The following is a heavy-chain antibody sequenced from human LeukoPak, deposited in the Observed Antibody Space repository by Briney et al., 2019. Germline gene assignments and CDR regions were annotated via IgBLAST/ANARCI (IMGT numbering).Heavy chain of an antibody. V-gene: IGHV3-21*01. Sequence: GGSLRLSCAASGFTFSSYSMNWVRQAPGKGLEWVSSISSSSSYIYYADSVKGRFTISRDNAKNSLYLQMNSLRAEDTAAYYCARDGVVVPAALYNWFDPWGQGTLVTVSS. CDR1: GFTFSSYS. J-gene: IGHJ5*02. CDR2: ISSSSSYI. CDR3: ARDGVVVPAALYNWFDP. D-gene: IGHD2-2*01.